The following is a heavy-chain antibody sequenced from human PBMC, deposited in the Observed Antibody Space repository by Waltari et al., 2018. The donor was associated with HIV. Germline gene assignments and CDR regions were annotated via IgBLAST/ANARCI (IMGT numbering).Heavy chain of an antibody. CDR3: ARVRSPGYTYGFYFYYYGMDV. CDR1: GGPIPSRGYS. CDR2: IYYSGST. J-gene: IGHJ6*02. D-gene: IGHD5-18*01. Sequence: QVQLQESGPGLVKPSQTLSLTCTVSGGPIPSRGYSWSSIRQPPGTALEGIGFIYYSGSTSYNPSLKSRVTISVDTSKNQFSLKLSSVTAADTAVYYCARVRSPGYTYGFYFYYYGMDVWGQGTTVTVSS. V-gene: IGHV4-31*03.